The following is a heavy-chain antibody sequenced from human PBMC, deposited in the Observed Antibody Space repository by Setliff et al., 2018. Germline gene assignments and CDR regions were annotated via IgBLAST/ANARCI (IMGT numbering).Heavy chain of an antibody. Sequence: ASVKVSCKASGYTFTSYGISWVRQAPGQGLEWMGWISAYNGNTNYAQKLQGRVTMTTGTSTSTAYMELRSLRSDDTAVYYCARAGQQQLVQNYGFDPWGQGTLVTVSS. CDR3: ARAGQQQLVQNYGFDP. CDR1: GYTFTSYG. V-gene: IGHV1-18*01. J-gene: IGHJ5*02. CDR2: ISAYNGNT. D-gene: IGHD6-13*01.